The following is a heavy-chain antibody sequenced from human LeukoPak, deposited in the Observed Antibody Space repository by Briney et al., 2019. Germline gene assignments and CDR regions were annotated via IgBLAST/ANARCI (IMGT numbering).Heavy chain of an antibody. Sequence: LRLSETLSLTCAVYGGSFSGYYWSWIRQPPGKGLEWIGEINHSGSTNYNPSLKSRVTISVDTSKNQFSLKLSSVTAADTAVYYCAREKVFYYYDSSGPIPDAFDIWGQGTMVTVSS. CDR2: INHSGST. CDR3: AREKVFYYYDSSGPIPDAFDI. D-gene: IGHD3-22*01. J-gene: IGHJ3*02. CDR1: GGSFSGYY. V-gene: IGHV4-34*01.